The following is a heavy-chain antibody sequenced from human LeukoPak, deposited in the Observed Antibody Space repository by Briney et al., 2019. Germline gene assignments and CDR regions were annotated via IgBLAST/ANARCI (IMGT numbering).Heavy chain of an antibody. V-gene: IGHV3-7*02. D-gene: IGHD3/OR15-3a*01. CDR1: GFTFSSYW. CDR3: ARGAWTFDY. J-gene: IGHJ4*02. CDR2: IKQDGSEK. Sequence: GGSLRLSCVASGFTFSSYWMSWVREAPGKGLEWVANIKQDGSEKNYVDSVKGRFTISRDNAKNSLYLQMNSLRAEDTAVYYCARGAWTFDYWGQGTLVSVSS.